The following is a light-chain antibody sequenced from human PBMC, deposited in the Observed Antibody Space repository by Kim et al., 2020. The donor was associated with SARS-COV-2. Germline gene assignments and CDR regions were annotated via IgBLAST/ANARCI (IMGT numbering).Light chain of an antibody. Sequence: SSELTQDPAVSVALGQTVRITCQGDSLRSYYATWYQQKPRQAPLLVIFGRNNRPSGIPDLFSGSTSGNTASLTISGAQAEDEADFYCQSRDSGGNVVFGGGTQLTVL. V-gene: IGLV3-19*01. J-gene: IGLJ2*01. CDR3: QSRDSGGNVV. CDR2: GRN. CDR1: SLRSYY.